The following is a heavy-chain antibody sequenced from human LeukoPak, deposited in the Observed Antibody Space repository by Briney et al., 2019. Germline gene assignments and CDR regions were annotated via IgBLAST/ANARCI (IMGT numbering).Heavy chain of an antibody. Sequence: GESLRLSCAASGFTFSTYWMSWVRQAPGKGLEWVANIKEDGSEKYYGDSVKGRLTISRDNAKNSLYLEMNSLRVEDTAVYYCARDSSGYQWGQGTLVTVSS. D-gene: IGHD3-22*01. CDR2: IKEDGSEK. J-gene: IGHJ4*02. CDR3: ARDSSGYQ. CDR1: GFTFSTYW. V-gene: IGHV3-7*01.